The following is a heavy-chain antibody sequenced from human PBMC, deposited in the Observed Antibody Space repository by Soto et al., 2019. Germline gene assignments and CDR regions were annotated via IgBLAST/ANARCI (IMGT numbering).Heavy chain of an antibody. CDR1: GFTFDDYA. J-gene: IGHJ4*02. V-gene: IGHV3-9*01. D-gene: IGHD4-17*01. Sequence: EVQLVESGGGLVQPGRSLRLSCAASGFTFDDYAMHWVRQGPGKGLEWVSSISWNSGNLGYADSVKGRFTISRDNAKNSLYLQMNSLRGEDTALYYCAKGASTTVFAFTDYWGQRTLVTVSS. CDR3: AKGASTTVFAFTDY. CDR2: ISWNSGNL.